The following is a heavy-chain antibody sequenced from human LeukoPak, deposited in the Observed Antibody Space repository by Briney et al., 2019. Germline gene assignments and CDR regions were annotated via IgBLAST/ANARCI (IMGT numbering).Heavy chain of an antibody. V-gene: IGHV3-21*01. CDR1: GFTFSNAW. Sequence: GGSLRLSCVASGFTFSNAWMSWVRQAPGKGLEWVSSIRSSSSYIYYADSVKGRFTISRDNAKNSLYLQMNSLRAEDTAVYYCARDPYGSGSYYVRSNFDYWGQGTLVTVSS. D-gene: IGHD3-10*01. CDR3: ARDPYGSGSYYVRSNFDY. CDR2: IRSSSSYI. J-gene: IGHJ4*02.